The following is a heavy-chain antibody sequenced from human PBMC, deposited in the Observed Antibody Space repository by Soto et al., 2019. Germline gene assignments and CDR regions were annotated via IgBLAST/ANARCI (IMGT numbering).Heavy chain of an antibody. Sequence: QVQLVQSGAEVKKPGASVKVSCKASGYTFTSYDMNWVRQAAGQGLEWMGWMNPNSGNTGYAQKFQGRITMTRNTSIDTAYMELSSLRSEDTAVYYFARYSAIFGADYWCQGTLVTVSS. CDR3: ARYSAIFGADY. V-gene: IGHV1-8*01. CDR1: GYTFTSYD. D-gene: IGHD3-3*01. CDR2: MNPNSGNT. J-gene: IGHJ4*02.